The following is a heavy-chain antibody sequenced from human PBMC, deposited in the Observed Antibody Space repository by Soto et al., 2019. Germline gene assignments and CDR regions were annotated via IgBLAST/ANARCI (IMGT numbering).Heavy chain of an antibody. CDR2: IYYSGST. J-gene: IGHJ6*02. Sequence: QVQLQESGPGLVKPSQTLSLTCTVSGGSISSGDYYWSWIRQPPGKGLEWIGYIYYSGSTYYNPSLASRVTISVDTSKTQFSLKLSCVTAADTAVYYCARVARRGYSYGRYGLSTYGMDVWGQGTTVTVSS. V-gene: IGHV4-30-4*01. CDR3: ARVARRGYSYGRYGLSTYGMDV. CDR1: GGSISSGDYY. D-gene: IGHD5-18*01.